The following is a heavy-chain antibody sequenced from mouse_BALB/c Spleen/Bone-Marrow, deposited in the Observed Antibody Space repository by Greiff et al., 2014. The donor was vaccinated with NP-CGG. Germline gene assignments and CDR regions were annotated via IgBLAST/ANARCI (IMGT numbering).Heavy chain of an antibody. CDR2: IHYSGTT. CDR1: GYSITSYYS. J-gene: IGHJ4*01. Sequence: VQLKHSGPDLVKPSQSLSLTCTVTGYSITSYYSWHWIRQFPGNKLEWMGYIHYSGTTVYNPSLKSRISITRDTSNNQFFLQLNSVTTEDTATYYCARFAGTPYTMDYWGQGTSVTVSS. CDR3: ARFAGTPYTMDY. D-gene: IGHD4-1*01. V-gene: IGHV3-1*02.